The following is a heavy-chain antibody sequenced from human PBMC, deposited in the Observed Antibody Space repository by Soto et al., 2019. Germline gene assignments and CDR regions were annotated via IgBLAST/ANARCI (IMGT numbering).Heavy chain of an antibody. CDR3: ARVGCTATSCSIGYFDY. CDR2: IYHSGSS. J-gene: IGHJ4*02. D-gene: IGHD2-2*01. Sequence: TLSLTCAVSGGSISSGGYSWSWIRQPPGKGLEWIGYIYHSGSSYYNPSLRSRVTMSVDRSKNQFSLKLSSVTAADTAVYYCARVGCTATSCSIGYFDYWGQGTLVTVSS. V-gene: IGHV4-30-2*01. CDR1: GGSISSGGYS.